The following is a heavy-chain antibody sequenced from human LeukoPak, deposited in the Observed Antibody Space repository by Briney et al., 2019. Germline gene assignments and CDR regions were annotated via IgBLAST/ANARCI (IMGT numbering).Heavy chain of an antibody. J-gene: IGHJ6*03. CDR1: GFTFTSYS. V-gene: IGHV3-21*06. CDR2: ISSGGFFT. D-gene: IGHD3-3*01. Sequence: GGSLRLSCAASGFTFTSYSMNWVRQAPGKGLEWVSSISSGGFFTYYADSVKGRFTISRDNAKNSLFLQMNSLRGEDTAVYYCARCREWLSRGHYYYYYYMDVWGKGTTVTVSS. CDR3: ARCREWLSRGHYYYYYYMDV.